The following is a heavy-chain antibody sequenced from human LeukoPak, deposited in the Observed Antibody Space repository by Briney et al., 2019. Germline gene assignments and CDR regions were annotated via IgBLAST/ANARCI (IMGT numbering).Heavy chain of an antibody. CDR1: GFTFSSYS. D-gene: IGHD2-15*01. CDR2: ISGSGGST. CDR3: AKGTKLAVAANNYFDY. J-gene: IGHJ4*02. Sequence: GGSLRLSCAASGFTFSSYSMNWVRQAPGKGLEWVSIISGSGGSTYYADSVKGRFTTSRDNSKNTLYLQMNSLRAEDTAVYYCAKGTKLAVAANNYFDYWGQGTLLTVSS. V-gene: IGHV3-23*01.